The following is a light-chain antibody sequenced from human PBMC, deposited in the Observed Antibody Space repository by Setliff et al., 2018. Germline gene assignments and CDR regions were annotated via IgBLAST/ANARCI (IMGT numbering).Light chain of an antibody. V-gene: IGKV1-9*01. CDR2: AAS. CDR1: QDISSY. CDR3: QQLYTYPRT. J-gene: IGKJ3*01. Sequence: DIQLTQSPSFLSASVGDRATITCRASQDISSYLGWYQQNPGKAPRLLIYAASTLQSGVPSRFSGSGSGTEFTLTISSLQPEDFATYYCQQLYTYPRTFGPGTKVDIK.